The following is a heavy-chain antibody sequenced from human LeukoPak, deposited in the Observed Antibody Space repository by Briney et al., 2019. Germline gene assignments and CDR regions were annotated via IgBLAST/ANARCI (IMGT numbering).Heavy chain of an antibody. CDR1: GFTVSSSS. CDR3: AREVVSSPSYFDS. J-gene: IGHJ4*02. D-gene: IGHD2-15*01. V-gene: IGHV3-53*01. Sequence: HPGGSLRLSCAASGFTVSSSSMYWVRQAPGKGLEWVSFFYRGDSTYYAESVRGRFTISRDNSKNTLYLLMNSLIPEDTAVYYCAREVVSSPSYFDSWGQGTLVTVSS. CDR2: FYRGDST.